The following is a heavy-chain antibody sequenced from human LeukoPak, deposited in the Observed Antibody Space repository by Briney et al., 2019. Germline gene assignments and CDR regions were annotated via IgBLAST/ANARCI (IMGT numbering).Heavy chain of an antibody. V-gene: IGHV3-33*01. CDR1: GFTFSYYG. CDR3: ARASGSYDY. J-gene: IGHJ4*02. Sequence: PGGSLRLSCAASGFTFSYYGMHWVRQAPGKGLEWVAVIWSDGSNKYYADSVKGRFTISRDNSKNTMYLEMNSLRAEDTAMYYCARASGSYDYWGQGTLVTVSP. CDR2: IWSDGSNK. D-gene: IGHD1-26*01.